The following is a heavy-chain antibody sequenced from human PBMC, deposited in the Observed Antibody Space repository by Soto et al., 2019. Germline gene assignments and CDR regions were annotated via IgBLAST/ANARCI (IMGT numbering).Heavy chain of an antibody. Sequence: QVQLVESGGGLVKPGGSLRLSCAASGFTFSDYYMSWIRQAPGKGLEWVSYISSSGSTIYYADSVKGRFTISRDNAKNSLYLQMNSLRAEDTAVYYCARDHEKGIRYYGDSYDAFDIWGQGTMVTVSS. J-gene: IGHJ3*02. CDR1: GFTFSDYY. CDR2: ISSSGSTI. V-gene: IGHV3-11*01. CDR3: ARDHEKGIRYYGDSYDAFDI. D-gene: IGHD4-17*01.